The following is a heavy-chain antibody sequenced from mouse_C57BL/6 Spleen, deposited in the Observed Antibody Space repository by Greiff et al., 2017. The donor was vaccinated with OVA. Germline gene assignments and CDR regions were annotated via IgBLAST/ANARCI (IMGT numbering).Heavy chain of an antibody. CDR3: ARKGDSNYGYYAMDY. V-gene: IGHV1-82*01. CDR1: GYAFSSSW. Sequence: VKLVESGPELVKPGASVKISCKASGYAFSSSWMNWVKQRPGKGLEWIGRIYPGDGDTNYNGKFKGKATLTADKSSSTAYMQLSSLTSEDSAVYFCARKGDSNYGYYAMDYWGQGTSVTVSS. J-gene: IGHJ4*01. CDR2: IYPGDGDT. D-gene: IGHD2-5*01.